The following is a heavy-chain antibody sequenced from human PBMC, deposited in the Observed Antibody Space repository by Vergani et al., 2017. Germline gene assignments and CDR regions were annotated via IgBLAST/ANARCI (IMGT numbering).Heavy chain of an antibody. CDR1: GFSFGNYA. J-gene: IGHJ4*02. V-gene: IGHV3-30-3*01. Sequence: QVQLVESGGGLVKPRGSLRLSCAASGFSFGNYAMHWVRQAPGKGLEWVGVISYDGTEKKYADSVNGRFTISRDNSKKMMSLQMNSLRVEDTAVYYCARGGKGIIMVVPSTHLWGQGTQVSVS. CDR3: ARGGKGIIMVVPSTHL. CDR2: ISYDGTEK. D-gene: IGHD2-15*01.